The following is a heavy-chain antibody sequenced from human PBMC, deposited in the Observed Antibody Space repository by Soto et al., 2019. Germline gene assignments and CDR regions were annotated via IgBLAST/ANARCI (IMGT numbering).Heavy chain of an antibody. CDR1: GGTFSSYA. Sequence: SVKVSCKASGGTFSSYAISWVRQAPGQGLEWMGGIIPIFGTANYAQKFQGRVTITADKSTSTAYMELSSLRSEDTAVYYCARGYCSSTSCYNNWFDPWGQGTLVTVSS. CDR2: IIPIFGTA. J-gene: IGHJ5*02. CDR3: ARGYCSSTSCYNNWFDP. V-gene: IGHV1-69*06. D-gene: IGHD2-2*02.